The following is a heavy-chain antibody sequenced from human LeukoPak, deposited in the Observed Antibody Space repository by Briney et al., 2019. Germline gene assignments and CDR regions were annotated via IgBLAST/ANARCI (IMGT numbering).Heavy chain of an antibody. CDR2: ITGSRGGT. V-gene: IGHV3-23*01. CDR3: ANRLEAALPRLPVEP. Sequence: GGSLRLSCAASGFIFSNYAMSGGRQAPGQGLKWVSAITGSRGGTYHADSAKGRFTISRDSSKNTLYLQINSLTAEYSGVYNCANRLEAALPRLPVEPWGQGTLVTVSS. CDR1: GFIFSNYA. J-gene: IGHJ5*02. D-gene: IGHD6-6*01.